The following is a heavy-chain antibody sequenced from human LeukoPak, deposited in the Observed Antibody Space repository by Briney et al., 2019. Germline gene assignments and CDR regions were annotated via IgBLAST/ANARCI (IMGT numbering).Heavy chain of an antibody. CDR3: AKDLWAARTYYFDY. D-gene: IGHD6-6*01. V-gene: IGHV1-8*03. Sequence: ASVKVSCKASGYTFTSYDINWVRQATGQGLEWMGWMNPNSGNTGYAQKFQGRVTITRNTSISTAYMELSSLRAEDTAVYYCAKDLWAARTYYFDYWGQGTLVTVSS. CDR1: GYTFTSYD. J-gene: IGHJ4*02. CDR2: MNPNSGNT.